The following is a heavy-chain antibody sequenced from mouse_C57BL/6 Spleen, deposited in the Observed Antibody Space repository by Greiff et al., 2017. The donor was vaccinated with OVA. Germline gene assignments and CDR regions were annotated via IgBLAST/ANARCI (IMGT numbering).Heavy chain of an antibody. D-gene: IGHD2-1*01. J-gene: IGHJ2*01. CDR1: GYAFSSSW. CDR2: IYPGDGDT. CDR3: ARWDYGNYEFDY. V-gene: IGHV1-82*01. Sequence: QVQLQQSGPELVKPGASVKISCKASGYAFSSSWMNWVKQRPGKGLEWIGRIYPGDGDTNYNGKFKGKATLTADKSSSTAYMQLSSLTSEDSAVYFCARWDYGNYEFDYWGQGTTLTVSA.